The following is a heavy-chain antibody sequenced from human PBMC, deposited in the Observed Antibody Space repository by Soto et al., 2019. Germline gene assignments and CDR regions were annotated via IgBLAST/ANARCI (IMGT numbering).Heavy chain of an antibody. CDR2: IYTSGST. CDR3: ARDPFTYDILTGYSYGMDV. J-gene: IGHJ6*02. Sequence: SLTCTVSGGSISSYYWSWIRQPAGKGLEWIGRIYTSGSTNYNPSLKSRVTMSVDTSKNQFSLKLSSVTAADTAVYYCARDPFTYDILTGYSYGMDVWGQGTTVTVSS. CDR1: GGSISSYY. D-gene: IGHD3-9*01. V-gene: IGHV4-4*07.